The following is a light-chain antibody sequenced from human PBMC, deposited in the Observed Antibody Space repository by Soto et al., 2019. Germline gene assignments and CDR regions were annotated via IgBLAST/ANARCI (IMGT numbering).Light chain of an antibody. CDR3: QQYDSSPPVT. V-gene: IGKV3-20*01. CDR1: QSVSSTY. J-gene: IGKJ5*01. CDR2: GGS. Sequence: EIVLTQSPGTLSLSPGKRATLSCRASQSVSSTYLAWYQQRPGQAPRLLIYGGSGSATGIPDRFSGSGSGTDFTLTISRLEPEDFAVYYCQQYDSSPPVTFGQGTRLEIK.